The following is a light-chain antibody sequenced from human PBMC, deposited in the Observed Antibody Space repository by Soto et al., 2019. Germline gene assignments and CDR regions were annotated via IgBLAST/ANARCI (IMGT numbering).Light chain of an antibody. CDR2: SAS. CDR3: QQSHNTPVT. V-gene: IGKV1-39*01. Sequence: DIQMTQSPSSLSASVGDRVTITCRASQSIDNHLNWYHQKPGKAPHLLIYSASTLESGVPPRFTARGSGTDFSLTISGLQPEDFGSYYCQQSHNTPVTFGQGTKLEIK. CDR1: QSIDNH. J-gene: IGKJ2*01.